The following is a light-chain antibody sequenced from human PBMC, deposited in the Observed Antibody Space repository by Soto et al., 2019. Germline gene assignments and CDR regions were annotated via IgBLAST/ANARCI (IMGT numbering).Light chain of an antibody. CDR2: EVS. CDR3: ISYTSNSGPHVV. V-gene: IGLV2-14*03. J-gene: IGLJ2*01. Sequence: QSALTQPASVSGSPGQSITISCTGTSNDVGDFTYVSWYQQHPGKAPKLMIFEVSNRPSGVSNRFSGSKSGNTASLTISGLQAEDEADYYCISYTSNSGPHVVFGGGTKLTVL. CDR1: SNDVGDFTY.